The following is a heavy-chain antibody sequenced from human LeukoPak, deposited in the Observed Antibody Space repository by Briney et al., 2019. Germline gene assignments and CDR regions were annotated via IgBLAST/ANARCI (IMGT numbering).Heavy chain of an antibody. CDR1: GFTFSIYA. J-gene: IGHJ3*02. CDR3: ARVRGTHGYNADAFDI. V-gene: IGHV3-64*01. D-gene: IGHD5-24*01. CDR2: ISSNGGST. Sequence: GGSLRLSCAASGFTFSIYALHWVRQAPGKGLEYVSAISSNGGSTYYANSVKGRFTISRDNSKNTLYLQMGSLRAEDMAVYYCARVRGTHGYNADAFDIWGQGTMVTVSS.